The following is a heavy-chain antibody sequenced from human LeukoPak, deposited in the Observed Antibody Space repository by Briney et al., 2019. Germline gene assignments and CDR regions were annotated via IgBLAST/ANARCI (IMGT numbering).Heavy chain of an antibody. CDR1: GDTFTRHG. J-gene: IGHJ5*02. V-gene: IGHV1-18*01. CDR2: ISGYNGNT. CDR3: ARANMVFGVDIEQNWFDL. Sequence: ASVKVSCKASGDTFTRHGINWVRQPPGQGLEWMGWISGYNGNTNYERKVQGRVTLTRDASTSTAYMELRNLRSDDTAVYFCARANMVFGVDIEQNWFDLWGQGTRVIVSS. D-gene: IGHD3-3*01.